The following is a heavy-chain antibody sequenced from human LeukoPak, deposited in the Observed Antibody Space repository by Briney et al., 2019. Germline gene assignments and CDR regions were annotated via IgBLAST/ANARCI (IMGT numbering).Heavy chain of an antibody. CDR1: GASLSSSSYY. J-gene: IGHJ4*02. CDR3: TRRHYHLLTGYYQSDH. CDR2: IYYSGST. D-gene: IGHD3-9*01. Sequence: SETLSLTCTVSGASLSSSSYYWGWIRPPPGKGLEWIGNIYYSGSTYYNPSLKSRVTLSVDMSKNQLSLKVSSVTAADTAVYYCTRRHYHLLTGYYQSDHWGEGILVTVSS. V-gene: IGHV4-39*01.